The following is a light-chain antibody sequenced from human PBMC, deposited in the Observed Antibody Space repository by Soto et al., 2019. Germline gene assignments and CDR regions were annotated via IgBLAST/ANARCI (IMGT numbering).Light chain of an antibody. CDR2: GAS. V-gene: IGKV1-5*01. Sequence: DIQMTQSPATLSVSPGDRVTISCRASQSVSSWLAWYQQKPGQAPRLLIYGASTRATGIPSRFSGSGSGTEFTLTISSLQPDDFATYSCQQYNNYTLTFGGGTKVDIK. CDR3: QQYNNYTLT. CDR1: QSVSSW. J-gene: IGKJ4*01.